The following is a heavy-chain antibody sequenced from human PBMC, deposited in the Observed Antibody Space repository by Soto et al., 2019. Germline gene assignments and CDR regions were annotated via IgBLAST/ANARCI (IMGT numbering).Heavy chain of an antibody. CDR3: ANQNTAKRAFDI. D-gene: IGHD2-21*02. Sequence: EAQLLESGGGLVQPGGSLRLSCTASGFDFINNAMAWVRQAPGKGLEWVSTISADISYTYYADSVKGRFTISRDNSKNTVYLQMNSLRADDTAVYYCANQNTAKRAFDIWGPRDNGHSLF. V-gene: IGHV3-23*01. CDR1: GFDFINNA. J-gene: IGHJ3*02. CDR2: ISADISYT.